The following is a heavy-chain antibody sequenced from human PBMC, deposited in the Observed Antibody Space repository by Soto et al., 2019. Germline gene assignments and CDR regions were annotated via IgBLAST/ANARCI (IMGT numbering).Heavy chain of an antibody. V-gene: IGHV3-74*01. Sequence: LRLSCEASGFSFSRSWMNWVRQAPGKGLVWVAHINSDGRRTAYADSVKGRFTISRDIATNTLYLQMSSLRPGDTAIYYCAGEYGFDYWGQGTLVTVSS. CDR2: INSDGRRT. J-gene: IGHJ4*02. CDR3: AGEYGFDY. D-gene: IGHD3-10*01. CDR1: GFSFSRSW.